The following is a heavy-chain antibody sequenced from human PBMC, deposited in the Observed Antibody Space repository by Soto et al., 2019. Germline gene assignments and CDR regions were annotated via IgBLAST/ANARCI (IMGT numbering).Heavy chain of an antibody. J-gene: IGHJ5*02. D-gene: IGHD3-10*01. CDR3: ARGLYGSGSYYKGWYDP. V-gene: IGHV5-51*03. Sequence: EVQLVQSGAEVKKPGESLKISCKGSGYSFTTYWIGWVRQMPGKGLEWMGIIYPADSDTRYSPAFQGQVTISADKSISTAYLQWSSLKASDTAMYYCARGLYGSGSYYKGWYDPWGQGTLVTVSS. CDR1: GYSFTTYW. CDR2: IYPADSDT.